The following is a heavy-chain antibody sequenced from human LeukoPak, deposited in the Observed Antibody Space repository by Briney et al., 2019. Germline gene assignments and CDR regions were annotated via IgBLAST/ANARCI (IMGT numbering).Heavy chain of an antibody. V-gene: IGHV3-48*01. J-gene: IGHJ4*03. D-gene: IGHD6-19*01. Sequence: GGSLRLSCAASGFTFSDYNMNWVRQAPGKGLEWVSYITGSGSTIFYADSVKGRFTISSDNVKNSLYLQMNSLRAEDTAVYYCARPTSSGWYSHWGQGTVVTVSS. CDR2: ITGSGSTI. CDR1: GFTFSDYN. CDR3: ARPTSSGWYSH.